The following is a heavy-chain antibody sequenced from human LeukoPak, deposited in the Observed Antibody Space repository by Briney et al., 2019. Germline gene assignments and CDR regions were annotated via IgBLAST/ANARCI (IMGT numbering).Heavy chain of an antibody. V-gene: IGHV3-7*05. CDR1: GFTFSSFW. J-gene: IGHJ4*02. CDR2: INQDGSEI. D-gene: IGHD6-19*01. Sequence: GGSLRLSCAASGFTFSSFWMSWVRHAPGKGLESVANINQDGSEIYYVDSVKGRFTISRDNAKNSLSLHMNSLRAEDTAVYYCARVDRYNNGWYDYWGQGTLVTVSS. CDR3: ARVDRYNNGWYDY.